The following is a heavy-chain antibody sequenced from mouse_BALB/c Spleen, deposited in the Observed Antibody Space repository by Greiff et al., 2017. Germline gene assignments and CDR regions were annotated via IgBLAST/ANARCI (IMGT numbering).Heavy chain of an antibody. CDR1: GFAFSSYD. CDR2: ISSGGGST. Sequence: EVKLVESGGGLVKPGGSLKLSCAASGFAFSSYDMSWVRQTPEKRLEWVAYISSGGGSTYYPDTVKGRFTISRDNAKNTLYLQMSSLKSEDTAMYYCARLSYYYGAMDYWGQGTSVTVSS. CDR3: ARLSYYYGAMDY. D-gene: IGHD1-1*01. J-gene: IGHJ4*01. V-gene: IGHV5-12-1*01.